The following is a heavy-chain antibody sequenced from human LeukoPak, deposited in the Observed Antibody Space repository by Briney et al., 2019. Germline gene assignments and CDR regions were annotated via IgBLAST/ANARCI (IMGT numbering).Heavy chain of an antibody. CDR1: GFTFSSYG. CDR3: AKAGFTVAYFDY. V-gene: IGHV3-33*06. J-gene: IGHJ4*02. CDR2: IWYDGSNK. Sequence: PGGSLRLSCAASGFTFSSYGMHWVRQAPGKGLEWVAVIWYDGSNKYYADFVKGRFTISRDNSQNTLYLQMNSLRAEDTAVYYCAKAGFTVAYFDYWGQGTLVTVSS. D-gene: IGHD4-23*01.